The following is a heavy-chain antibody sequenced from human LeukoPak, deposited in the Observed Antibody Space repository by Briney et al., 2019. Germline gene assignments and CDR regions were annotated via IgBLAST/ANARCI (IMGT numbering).Heavy chain of an antibody. D-gene: IGHD2-15*01. J-gene: IGHJ4*02. V-gene: IGHV3-23*01. CDR1: GFTFSTYV. CDR2: ITTSGGST. CDR3: AKALPSSATDY. Sequence: PGGSLRLSCAASGFTFSTYVMRWVRQAPGKGLEWVSSITTSGGSTYYADSVKGRFTMSRDNSKNTLYLQMNSLRAEDTALYYCAKALPSSATDYWDQGTLVTVSS.